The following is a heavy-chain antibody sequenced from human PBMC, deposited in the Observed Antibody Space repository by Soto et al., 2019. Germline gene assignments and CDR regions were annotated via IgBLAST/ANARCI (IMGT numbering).Heavy chain of an antibody. Sequence: EVQLLESGGGLVQPGGSLRLSCVASGFIFSGYGMPWVRQAPGKGLEWVSLINFGGSTTYYANSVKGRFTISRDDSKNTLYLQMNSLRGDDTAVSYCAMAAMWGGVKYYDDYMDVSGTGTMVHVSS. CDR1: GFIFSGYG. D-gene: IGHD2-8*02. V-gene: IGHV3-23*03. CDR3: AMAAMWGGVKYYDDYMDV. CDR2: INFGGSTT. J-gene: IGHJ6*03.